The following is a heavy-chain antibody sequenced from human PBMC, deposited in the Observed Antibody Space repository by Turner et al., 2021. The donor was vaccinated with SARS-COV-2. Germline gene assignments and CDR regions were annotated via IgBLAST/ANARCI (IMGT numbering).Heavy chain of an antibody. Sequence: QLQLQESGPGLVKPSETLSLTCTVSGGSISSSTYYWGWIRQPPGKGLEWIGSIYYSGSTYYNASLKSRVTISGDTSKNQFSLKLSSVTAADTAVYYCARQSEWELLGVQDAFDIWGQGTMVTVSS. CDR1: GGSISSSTYY. D-gene: IGHD1-26*01. CDR2: IYYSGST. CDR3: ARQSEWELLGVQDAFDI. V-gene: IGHV4-39*01. J-gene: IGHJ3*02.